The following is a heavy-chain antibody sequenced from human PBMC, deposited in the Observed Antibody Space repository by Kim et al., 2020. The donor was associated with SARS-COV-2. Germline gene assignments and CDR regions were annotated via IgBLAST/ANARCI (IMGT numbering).Heavy chain of an antibody. V-gene: IGHV3-30*18. CDR3: AKDKQQPKGFPTAFDY. D-gene: IGHD6-13*01. CDR1: GFTFSSYG. CDR2: ISYDGSNI. Sequence: GGSLRLSCAASGFTFSSYGMHWVRQAPGKGLEWVAVISYDGSNIYYADSVKGRFTISRDNSKNTLYLQMNSLRAEDTAVYYCAKDKQQPKGFPTAFDYWG. J-gene: IGHJ4*01.